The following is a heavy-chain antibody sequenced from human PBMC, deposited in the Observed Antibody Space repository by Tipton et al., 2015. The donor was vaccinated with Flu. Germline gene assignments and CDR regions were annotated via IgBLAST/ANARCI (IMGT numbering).Heavy chain of an antibody. J-gene: IGHJ6*02. D-gene: IGHD2-2*01. V-gene: IGHV1-18*01. CDR3: ARDWIVSVPTSVPSYYYYGMDV. Sequence: QLVQSGAEVKKPGASVKVSCKASGYSFTNYGISWMRQATGQGLEWMGWISAYNGYTNYAQSLQGRFTMTTDTSTSTAYMELKSLGSDDTAVYYCARDWIVSVPTSVPSYYYYGMDVWGRGATVTVSS. CDR1: GYSFTNYG. CDR2: ISAYNGYT.